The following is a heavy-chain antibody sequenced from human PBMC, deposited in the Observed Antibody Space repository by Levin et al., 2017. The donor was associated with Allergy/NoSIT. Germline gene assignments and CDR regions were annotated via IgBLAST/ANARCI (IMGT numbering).Heavy chain of an antibody. CDR1: AFTFSSYW. CDR3: ARDTYGGNDWFDP. Sequence: GESLKISCAASAFTFSSYWMHWVRQAPGKGLVWVSRINSDGSSTSYADSVKGRFTISRDNAKNTLYLQMNSLRAEDTAVYYCARDTYGGNDWFDPWGQGTLVTVSS. D-gene: IGHD4-23*01. V-gene: IGHV3-74*01. CDR2: INSDGSST. J-gene: IGHJ5*02.